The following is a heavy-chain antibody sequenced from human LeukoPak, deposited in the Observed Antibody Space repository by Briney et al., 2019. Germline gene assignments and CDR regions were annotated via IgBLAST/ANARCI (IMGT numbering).Heavy chain of an antibody. CDR3: ATRLPGYGSGWYVI. J-gene: IGHJ4*02. CDR2: FDPEDGET. V-gene: IGHV1-24*01. Sequence: GASVKVSCKVSGYTLTELSMHWVRQAPGKGLEWMGGFDPEDGETIYAQKFQGRVTMTEDTSTDTAYMELSSLRSEDTAVYYCATRLPGYGSGWYVIWGQGTLVTVSS. D-gene: IGHD6-19*01. CDR1: GYTLTELS.